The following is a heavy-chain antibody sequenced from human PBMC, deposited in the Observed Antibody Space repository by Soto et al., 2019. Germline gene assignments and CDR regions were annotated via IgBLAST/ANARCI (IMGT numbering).Heavy chain of an antibody. D-gene: IGHD3-16*01. CDR1: GGSISSGNSYS. CDR3: ARAVAPYLGTWFDP. CDR2: ISHTGST. V-gene: IGHV4-30-2*01. J-gene: IGHJ5*02. Sequence: SETLSLTCAVSGGSISSGNSYSWSWIRQPPGKGLEWIGSISHTGSTSYNPSLKGRVTMSVDKSKDQFSLKLSSVTAADMAVYYCARAVAPYLGTWFDPWGQGTLVTVSS.